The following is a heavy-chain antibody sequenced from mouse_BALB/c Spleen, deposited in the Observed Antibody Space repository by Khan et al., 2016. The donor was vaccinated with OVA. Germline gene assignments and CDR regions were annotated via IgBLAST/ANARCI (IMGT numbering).Heavy chain of an antibody. Sequence: VRLQQSGPELVKPGASVKIPCKASEYTFTDYNIDWVKQSHGKSLEWIGDINTNTGYTIYNEKFKGKATLTVDKSSSTAYMELRSLTSEDTAVFYCTRSRYGESGYWDQGTALTVST. D-gene: IGHD2-13*01. J-gene: IGHJ2*01. CDR1: EYTFTDYN. CDR2: INTNTGYT. V-gene: IGHV1-18*01. CDR3: TRSRYGESGY.